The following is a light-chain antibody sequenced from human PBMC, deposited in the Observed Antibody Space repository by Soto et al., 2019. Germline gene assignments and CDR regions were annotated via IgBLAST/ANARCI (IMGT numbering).Light chain of an antibody. J-gene: IGLJ2*01. Sequence: QSVLTQPPSVSGATGQRVTISCTGSSSNIGAHFDVHWYQQLPGTAPKLLIYGNTNRPSGVPDRFSGFKSGTSASLAITGLQAEHEADYYCQSYDNSLSASLFGGGTKLTVL. CDR2: GNT. CDR1: SSNIGAHFD. V-gene: IGLV1-40*01. CDR3: QSYDNSLSASL.